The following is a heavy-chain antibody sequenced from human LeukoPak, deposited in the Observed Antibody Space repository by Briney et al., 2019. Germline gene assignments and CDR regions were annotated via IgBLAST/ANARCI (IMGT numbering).Heavy chain of an antibody. CDR2: LYYSGSP. Sequence: SETLSLTCTVSGGSIRSYYWSWIRQPPGKGLEWIGYLYYSGSPNYNPSLKSRVTISVDTSKNQFSLKLSSVTAADTAVYYCARQDFNLAPPDYWGQGTLVTVSS. CDR3: ARQDFNLAPPDY. J-gene: IGHJ4*02. CDR1: GGSIRSYY. D-gene: IGHD1-20*01. V-gene: IGHV4-59*01.